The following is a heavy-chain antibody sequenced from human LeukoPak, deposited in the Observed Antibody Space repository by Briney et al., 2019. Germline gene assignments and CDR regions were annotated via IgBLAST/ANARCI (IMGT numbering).Heavy chain of an antibody. D-gene: IGHD3-10*01. Sequence: SETLSLTCAVSGYSISSGYYWGWIRQPPGKGLEWIGSIYHSGSTYYNPSLKSRVTISVDTSKNQFSLKLSSVTAADTAVYYWARDIGSGSDYWGQGTLVTVSS. V-gene: IGHV4-38-2*02. CDR3: ARDIGSGSDY. J-gene: IGHJ4*02. CDR2: IYHSGST. CDR1: GYSISSGYY.